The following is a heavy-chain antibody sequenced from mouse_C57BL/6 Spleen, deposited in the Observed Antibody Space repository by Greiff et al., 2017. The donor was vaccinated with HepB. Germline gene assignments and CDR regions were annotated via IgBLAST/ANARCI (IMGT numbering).Heavy chain of an antibody. D-gene: IGHD1-1*01. CDR2: ISDGGSYT. V-gene: IGHV5-4*01. Sequence: EVKLVESGGGLVKPGGSLKLSCAASGFTFSSYAMSWVRQTPEKRLEWVATISDGGSYTYYPDNVKGRFTISRDNAKNNLYLQMSHLKSEDTAMYYCAREGITTVVAPINLDYWGQGTTLTVSS. J-gene: IGHJ2*01. CDR3: AREGITTVVAPINLDY. CDR1: GFTFSSYA.